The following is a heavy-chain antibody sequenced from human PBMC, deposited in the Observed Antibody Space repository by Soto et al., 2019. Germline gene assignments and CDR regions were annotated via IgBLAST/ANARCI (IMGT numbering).Heavy chain of an antibody. J-gene: IGHJ3*02. V-gene: IGHV3-30*18. CDR3: AKPQGGYCSSTSCYAGCSSWCAFDI. CDR2: ISYDGSNK. Sequence: GGSLRLSCAASGFTFSSYGMHWVRQAPGKGLEWVAVISYDGSNKYYADSVKGRFTISRDNSKNTLYLQMNSLRAEDTAVYYCAKPQGGYCSSTSCYAGCSSWCAFDIWGQGTMVTVSS. CDR1: GFTFSSYG. D-gene: IGHD2-2*01.